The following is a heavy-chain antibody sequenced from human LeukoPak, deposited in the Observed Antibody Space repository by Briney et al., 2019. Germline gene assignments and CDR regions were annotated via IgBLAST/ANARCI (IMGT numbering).Heavy chain of an antibody. D-gene: IGHD2-15*01. CDR1: GFTFSSYG. CDR3: AKNGGSCFDN. V-gene: IGHV3-21*01. Sequence: PGGSLRFSCAASGFTFSSYGMTWVRQAPGRGLEWVSFIGTSSSSVYYADSVKGRFTISRDNAKNSVYLQMNSLRSEDTAVYYCAKNGGSCFDNWGEGSLVTVSS. J-gene: IGHJ4*02. CDR2: IGTSSSSV.